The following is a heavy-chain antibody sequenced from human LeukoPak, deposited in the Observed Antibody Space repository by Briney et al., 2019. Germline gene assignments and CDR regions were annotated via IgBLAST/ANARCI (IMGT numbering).Heavy chain of an antibody. CDR3: ATGLKGLWFGEN. J-gene: IGHJ4*02. Sequence: SGGSLRLSCVASGFTFIIHGMSWVRQAPGKGLEWVAVISYDGRNKYYADSEKGRFTISRDNSKNTVYLQMNSLRAEDTAVYYCATGLKGLWFGENWGQGTLVTVSS. CDR2: ISYDGRNK. CDR1: GFTFIIHG. D-gene: IGHD3-10*01. V-gene: IGHV3-30*03.